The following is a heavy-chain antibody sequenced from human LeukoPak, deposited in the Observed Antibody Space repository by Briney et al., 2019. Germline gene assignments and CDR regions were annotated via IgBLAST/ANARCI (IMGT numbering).Heavy chain of an antibody. Sequence: GGSLRLSCAASGFTFSTYWMHWVRQAPGEGPVWVSRINPDGSTTTYADSVKGRFTISRDNAKNTLYLQMNSLRAEDTAVYYCARDGDRYSSGWYYFDYWGQGTLVTVSS. CDR2: INPDGSTT. CDR3: ARDGDRYSSGWYYFDY. D-gene: IGHD6-19*01. V-gene: IGHV3-74*01. J-gene: IGHJ4*02. CDR1: GFTFSTYW.